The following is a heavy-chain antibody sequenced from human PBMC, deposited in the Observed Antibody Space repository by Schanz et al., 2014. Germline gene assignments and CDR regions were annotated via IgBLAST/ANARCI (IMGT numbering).Heavy chain of an antibody. J-gene: IGHJ6*02. CDR1: GGSISSGGYS. D-gene: IGHD1-1*01. V-gene: IGHV4-30-4*07. CDR3: ARGGRTTYNYYYGMDV. Sequence: QVQLQESGPGLVKPSQTLSLTCAVSGGSISSGGYSWNWIRQPPGKGLEWIVYIYYSGSTYYNPSLKSGVTIPVDTSKNQFSLKLSSVTAADTAVYYCARGGRTTYNYYYGMDVWGQGTTVTVSS. CDR2: IYYSGST.